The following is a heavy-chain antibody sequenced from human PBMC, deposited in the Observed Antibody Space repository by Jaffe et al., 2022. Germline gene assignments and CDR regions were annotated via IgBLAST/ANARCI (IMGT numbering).Heavy chain of an antibody. J-gene: IGHJ4*02. CDR3: ARHHGQGFGELSGIDY. CDR1: GYSISSGYY. V-gene: IGHV4-38-2*01. D-gene: IGHD3-10*01. Sequence: QVQLQESGPGLVKPSETLSLTCAVSGYSISSGYYWGWIRQPPGKGLEWIGSIYHSGSTYYNPSLKSRVTISVDTSKNQFSLKLSSVTAADTAVYYCARHHGQGFGELSGIDYWGQGTLVTVSS. CDR2: IYHSGST.